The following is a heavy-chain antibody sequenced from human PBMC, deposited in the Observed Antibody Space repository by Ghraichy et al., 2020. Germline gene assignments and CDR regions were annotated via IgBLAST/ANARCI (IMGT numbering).Heavy chain of an antibody. CDR2: ISWDGGST. D-gene: IGHD3-10*01. Sequence: GGSLRLSCAASGFTFDDYTMHWVRQAPGKGLEWVSLISWDGGSTYYADSVKGRFTISRDNSKNSLYLQMNSLRTEDTALYYCAKGSPNPQEGYFDYWGQGTLVTVSS. CDR1: GFTFDDYT. J-gene: IGHJ4*02. V-gene: IGHV3-43*01. CDR3: AKGSPNPQEGYFDY.